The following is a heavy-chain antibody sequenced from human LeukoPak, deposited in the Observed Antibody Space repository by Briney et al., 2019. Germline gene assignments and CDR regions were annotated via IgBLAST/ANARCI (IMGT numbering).Heavy chain of an antibody. J-gene: IGHJ1*01. CDR1: RFTFSTYA. Sequence: GGSLRLSCAASRFTFSTYAMHWVRQAPGKGLEWVAGISNDGTNEDHADSVKGRFTISRDNSKNTLYLQMNSLRAEDTAIYYCAGDRIAVAGMGAFQHWGQGTLVTVSS. V-gene: IGHV3-30-3*01. D-gene: IGHD6-19*01. CDR2: ISNDGTNE. CDR3: AGDRIAVAGMGAFQH.